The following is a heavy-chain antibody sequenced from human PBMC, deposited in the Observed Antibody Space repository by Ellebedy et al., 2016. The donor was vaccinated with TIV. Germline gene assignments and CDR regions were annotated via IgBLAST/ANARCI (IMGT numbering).Heavy chain of an antibody. V-gene: IGHV3-43*02. J-gene: IGHJ4*02. CDR2: VSGGGEST. Sequence: PGGSLRLSCAASGFTFDDYAMHWVRQAPGKGLEWVSLVSGGGESTYYADSVKGRFDISRDNSKNSLYRHRNSLRTDDPAFYYCAKAVVRGATYFDFWGQGTLVTVSS. D-gene: IGHD3-10*01. CDR3: AKAVVRGATYFDF. CDR1: GFTFDDYA.